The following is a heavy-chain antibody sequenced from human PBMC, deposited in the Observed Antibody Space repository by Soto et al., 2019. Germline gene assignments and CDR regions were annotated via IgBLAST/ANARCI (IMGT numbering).Heavy chain of an antibody. CDR1: GYSFAGYR. CDR3: ARQIDDSDTGPNFQYYLGS. V-gene: IGHV5-10-1*01. D-gene: IGHD5-18*01. CDR2: IDPSDSQT. J-gene: IGHJ4*02. Sequence: PGEYLKISRKGSGYSFAGYRITWVPQKPRKGLEWVGRIDPSDSQTYYSPSVRGNFNMSVTRSITTVLVQWSSLRASDTAMYSGARQIDDSDTGPNFQYYLGSWGRGTPVTVSS.